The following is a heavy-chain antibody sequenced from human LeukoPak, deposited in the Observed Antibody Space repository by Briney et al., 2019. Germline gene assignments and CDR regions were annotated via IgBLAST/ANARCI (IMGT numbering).Heavy chain of an antibody. CDR3: AKDIQLST. Sequence: PGGSLRLSCAASGFTFSVAAMTWVRQAPGKGLEWVSLIGASGESTCYADSVKGRFTISRDSSKNTLSLQMNSLRVEDTAMYFCAKDIQLSTWGLGTMVTVSS. D-gene: IGHD5-24*01. J-gene: IGHJ3*01. CDR1: GFTFSVAA. CDR2: IGASGEST. V-gene: IGHV3-23*01.